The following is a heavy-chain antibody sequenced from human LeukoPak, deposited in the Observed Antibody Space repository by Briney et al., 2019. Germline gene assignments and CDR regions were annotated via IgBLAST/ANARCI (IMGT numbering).Heavy chain of an antibody. J-gene: IGHJ4*02. CDR3: ARGIDCTNDCY. V-gene: IGHV3-30*02. Sequence: GGSLRLSCAASGFSFSSYGMHWVRQAPGKGLKWVAFIRFDASNYYYTDSVKGRFTISRDNSKNTLYLQMNSLRAEDTAVYYCARGIDCTNDCYWGQGTLVTVSS. CDR1: GFSFSSYG. CDR2: IRFDASNY. D-gene: IGHD2-8*01.